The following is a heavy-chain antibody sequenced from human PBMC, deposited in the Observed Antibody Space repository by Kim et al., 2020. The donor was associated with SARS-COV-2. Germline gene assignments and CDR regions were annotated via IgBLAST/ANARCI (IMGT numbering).Heavy chain of an antibody. J-gene: IGHJ6*02. V-gene: IGHV3-11*01. D-gene: IGHD3-10*01. Sequence: GGSLRLSCAASGFTFSDYYMSWIRQAPGKGLEWVSYISSSGSTIYYADSVKGRFTISRDNAKNSLYLQMNSLRAEDTAVYYCARSYYYGSGSYYNHYDYGMDVWGQGTTVTVSS. CDR1: GFTFSDYY. CDR2: ISSSGSTI. CDR3: ARSYYYGSGSYYNHYDYGMDV.